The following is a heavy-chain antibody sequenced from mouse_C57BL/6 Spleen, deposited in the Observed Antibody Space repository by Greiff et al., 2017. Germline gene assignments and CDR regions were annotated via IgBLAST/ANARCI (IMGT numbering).Heavy chain of an antibody. J-gene: IGHJ2*01. Sequence: EVNVVESGGGLVKPGGSLKLSCAASGFTFSSYAMSWVRQTPEKRLEWVATISDGGSYTYYPDNVKGRFTISRDNAKNNLYLQMSHLKSEDTAMYYCARGEMVTTRGTYFDYWGQGTTLTVSS. D-gene: IGHD2-2*01. V-gene: IGHV5-4*03. CDR1: GFTFSSYA. CDR2: ISDGGSYT. CDR3: ARGEMVTTRGTYFDY.